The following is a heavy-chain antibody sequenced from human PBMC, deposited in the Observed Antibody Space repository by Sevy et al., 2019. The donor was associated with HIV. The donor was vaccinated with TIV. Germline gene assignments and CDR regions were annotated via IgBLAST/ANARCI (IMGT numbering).Heavy chain of an antibody. Sequence: GGSLRLSCAASGFTFSKYSMSWIRQTPGKGLEWVSTFSFGCGKINYADSVKGRFTISRDDSRNTFYLQMNSLRAEDTAIYFCAREGCTKPHDYWGQGTVVTVSS. CDR2: FSFGCGKI. J-gene: IGHJ4*02. D-gene: IGHD2-8*01. CDR1: GFTFSKYS. CDR3: AREGCTKPHDY. V-gene: IGHV3-23*01.